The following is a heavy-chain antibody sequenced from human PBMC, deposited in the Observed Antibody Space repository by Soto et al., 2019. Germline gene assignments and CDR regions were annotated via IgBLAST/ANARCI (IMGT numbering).Heavy chain of an antibody. Sequence: QVQLVEFGGGVVQPGRSLRLSCAASGFTFSSYAMHWVRQAPGKGLEWVAVISYDGSNKYYADSVKGRFTISRDNSKNTLYLQMNSLRAEDTAVYYCARDEQGVAAYLPGDYWGQGTLVTVSS. V-gene: IGHV3-30-3*01. CDR1: GFTFSSYA. CDR2: ISYDGSNK. J-gene: IGHJ4*02. CDR3: ARDEQGVAAYLPGDY. D-gene: IGHD6-13*01.